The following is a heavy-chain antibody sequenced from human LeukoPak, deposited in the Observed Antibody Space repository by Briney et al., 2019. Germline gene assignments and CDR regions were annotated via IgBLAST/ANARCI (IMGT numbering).Heavy chain of an antibody. J-gene: IGHJ4*02. D-gene: IGHD5-24*01. V-gene: IGHV3-23*01. CDR3: AKDTGEMTTLSVHFDS. Sequence: GGSLRLSCAASGFTFYTYAMSWVRQAPGQGLEWVSGISDSGDRTVYADSVNGRFTISRDNSNDTLYLQLNSLRAEDTAIYYCAKDTGEMTTLSVHFDSWGQGTLVTVSS. CDR1: GFTFYTYA. CDR2: ISDSGDRT.